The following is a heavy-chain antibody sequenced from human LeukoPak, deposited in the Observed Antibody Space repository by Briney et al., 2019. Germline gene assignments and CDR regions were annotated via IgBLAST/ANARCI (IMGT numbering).Heavy chain of an antibody. V-gene: IGHV3-30-3*01. Sequence: PGRSLRLSCAASGFTFSSYAMHWVRQAPGKGLKWVAVISYDGSNKYYADSVKGRFTISRDNSKNTLYLQMNSLRAEDTAVYYCARDGHPYYYDSSGYPHYFDYWGQGTLVTVSS. J-gene: IGHJ4*02. CDR1: GFTFSSYA. D-gene: IGHD3-22*01. CDR2: ISYDGSNK. CDR3: ARDGHPYYYDSSGYPHYFDY.